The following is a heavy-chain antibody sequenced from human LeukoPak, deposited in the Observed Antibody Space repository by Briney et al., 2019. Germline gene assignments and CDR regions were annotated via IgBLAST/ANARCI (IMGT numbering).Heavy chain of an antibody. CDR3: ARDMLGHYNWFDP. D-gene: IGHD2-8*01. CDR2: INPNSGGT. V-gene: IGHV1-2*02. Sequence: ASVKVSCKASGYTFTTYDITWVRQATGQGLEWMGWINPNSGGTNYAQKFQGRVTMTRDTSISTAYMELSRLRSDDTAVYYCARDMLGHYNWFDPWGQGTLVTVSS. CDR1: GYTFTTYD. J-gene: IGHJ5*02.